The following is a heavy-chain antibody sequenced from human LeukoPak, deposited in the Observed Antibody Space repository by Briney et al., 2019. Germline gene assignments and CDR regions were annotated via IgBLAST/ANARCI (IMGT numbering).Heavy chain of an antibody. CDR2: IYHSGST. Sequence: SETLSLTCTVSGGSISSSSYYWGWIRQPPGKGLEWIGSIYHSGSTYYNPSLKSRVTISVDTSKNQFSLKLSSVTAADTAVYYCARPRGDYGFRWFDPWGQGTLVTVSS. CDR1: GGSISSSSYY. J-gene: IGHJ5*02. D-gene: IGHD4-17*01. V-gene: IGHV4-39*07. CDR3: ARPRGDYGFRWFDP.